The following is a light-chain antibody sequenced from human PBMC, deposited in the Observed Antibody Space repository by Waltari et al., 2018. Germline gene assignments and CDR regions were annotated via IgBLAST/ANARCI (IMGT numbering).Light chain of an antibody. J-gene: IGKJ1*01. CDR1: QNIKNAY. V-gene: IGKV3-20*01. CDR3: QQYGSLPWT. Sequence: ENVLTQSPGTLSLSPGERATLSCRASQNIKNAYLAWYQQRPGRSPRLLIYDASSRATDIPDRFSGSGSGTDFTLTISRLEPEDFAIYYCQQYGSLPWTLGQGTQVEIK. CDR2: DAS.